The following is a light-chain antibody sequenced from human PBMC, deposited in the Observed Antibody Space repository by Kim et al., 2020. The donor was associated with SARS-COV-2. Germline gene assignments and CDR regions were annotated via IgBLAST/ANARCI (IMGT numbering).Light chain of an antibody. Sequence: QSVTISCTGPSSDVGGYTYVSWYHQHPGKAPILMIYEVSQRPSGVPHRSSASKSGKTASLTTSGLEAEDEADYYSSSYAGSNHVVFGGGTQLTVL. CDR3: SSYAGSNHVV. CDR2: EVS. CDR1: SSDVGGYTY. V-gene: IGLV2-8*01. J-gene: IGLJ2*01.